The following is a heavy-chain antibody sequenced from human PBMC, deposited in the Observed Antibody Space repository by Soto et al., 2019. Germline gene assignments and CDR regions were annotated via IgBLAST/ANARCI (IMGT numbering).Heavy chain of an antibody. D-gene: IGHD2-2*01. CDR2: IYYSGST. CDR3: ARGDIVVVPAATDAFDI. V-gene: IGHV4-30-4*01. J-gene: IGHJ3*02. Sequence: PSETLSLTCTVSGGSLSSGDYYWSWIRQPPGKGLEWIGYIYYSGSTYYNPSLKSRVTISVDTSKNQFSLKLSSVTAADTAVYYCARGDIVVVPAATDAFDIWGQGTMVTVS. CDR1: GGSLSSGDYY.